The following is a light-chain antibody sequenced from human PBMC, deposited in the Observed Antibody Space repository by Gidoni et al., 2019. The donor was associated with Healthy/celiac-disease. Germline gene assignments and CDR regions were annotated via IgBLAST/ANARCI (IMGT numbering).Light chain of an antibody. CDR1: QSISSW. V-gene: IGKV1-5*03. CDR3: QQYNSDPWT. J-gene: IGKJ1*01. Sequence: DIQMTQSPSTLSASVGDRVTITCRASQSISSWLAWYQQKPGKAPKLLIYKASSLESGVPSRFSRSGSGTEFTLTISSLQPDDFATSYCQQYNSDPWTFGQGTKVEIK. CDR2: KAS.